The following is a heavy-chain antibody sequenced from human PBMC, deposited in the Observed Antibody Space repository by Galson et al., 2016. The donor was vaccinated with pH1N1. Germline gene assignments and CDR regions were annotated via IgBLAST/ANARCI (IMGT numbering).Heavy chain of an antibody. CDR3: ARGYPGFSYYGMDV. D-gene: IGHD2-15*01. J-gene: IGHJ6*02. CDR2: IYSGGNT. Sequence: LRLSCAASGFTVSPNDMSWFRQAPGKGLEWVSVIYSGGNTYYTDSVKDRFTISRDSSKNTLYLQMNSLRPEDTAVYYCARGYPGFSYYGMDVWGQGTTVTVSS. CDR1: GFTVSPND. V-gene: IGHV3-53*01.